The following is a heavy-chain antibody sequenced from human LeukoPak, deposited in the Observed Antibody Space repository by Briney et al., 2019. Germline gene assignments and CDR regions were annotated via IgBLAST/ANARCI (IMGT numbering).Heavy chain of an antibody. CDR1: GFTFSNYC. CDR2: IWYDGSNK. CDR3: ARDSGTYSVDY. Sequence: GGSLRLSCAATGFTFSNYCMHWVRQAPGKGLEWVAVIWYDGSNKYYAHSVKGRVTISRDNSKNTLFLQMNRLRAEDTAVYYCARDSGTYSVDYWGQGTLVTVSS. V-gene: IGHV3-33*01. J-gene: IGHJ4*02. D-gene: IGHD1-26*01.